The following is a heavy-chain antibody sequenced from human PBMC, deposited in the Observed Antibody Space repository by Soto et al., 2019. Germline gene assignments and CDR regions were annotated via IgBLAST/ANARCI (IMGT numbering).Heavy chain of an antibody. V-gene: IGHV1-69*01. CDR1: GGTFSSDV. Sequence: QVQLVQSGAEVKKPGSSMKVSCKASGGTFSSDVINWVRQASGQGLEWMGGITPIFTTTNYAQKFQGRVTVTTDESASTVYLELSSLRSEDTAVYYCATGPLYASGVANYWGQGALVTVSS. D-gene: IGHD3-10*01. CDR2: ITPIFTTT. J-gene: IGHJ4*02. CDR3: ATGPLYASGVANY.